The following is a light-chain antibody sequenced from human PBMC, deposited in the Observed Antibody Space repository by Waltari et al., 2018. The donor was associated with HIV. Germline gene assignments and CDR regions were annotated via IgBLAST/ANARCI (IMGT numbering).Light chain of an antibody. Sequence: VLTQAPSASATPGQRATISCSGSSPNTRTIPVNWYQPRPGTAPPLLIYSNSQRPSGVPVRFSGSKSGTSASLAISGLQSEDEDDYYCATWDDSLNGHVFGGGTELTVL. V-gene: IGLV1-44*01. CDR1: SPNTRTIP. CDR3: ATWDDSLNGHV. CDR2: SNS. J-gene: IGLJ2*01.